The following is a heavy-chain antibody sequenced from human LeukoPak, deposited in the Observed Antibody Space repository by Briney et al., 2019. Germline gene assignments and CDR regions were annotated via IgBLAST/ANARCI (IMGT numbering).Heavy chain of an antibody. CDR1: GGSFSGYY. D-gene: IGHD6-13*01. J-gene: IGHJ4*02. Sequence: PSETLSLTCAVYGGSFSGYYWSWIRQPPGKGLEWIGEINHSGSTNYNPSLKSRVTISVDTSKNQFSLKLSSVTAADTAVYYCASGKRDSRTPYYFDYWGQGTLVTASS. V-gene: IGHV4-34*01. CDR3: ASGKRDSRTPYYFDY. CDR2: INHSGST.